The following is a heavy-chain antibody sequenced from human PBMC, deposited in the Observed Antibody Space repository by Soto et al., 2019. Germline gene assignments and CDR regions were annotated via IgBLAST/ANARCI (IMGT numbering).Heavy chain of an antibody. Sequence: GGSLRLSCAASGFTFSSYGMHWVRQAPGKGLEWVAVISYGGSNKYYADSVKGRFTISRDNSKNTLYLQMNSLRAEDTAVYYCAKDSSSWLNYYYYGMDVWGQGTTVTVSS. V-gene: IGHV3-30*18. CDR1: GFTFSSYG. CDR2: ISYGGSNK. D-gene: IGHD6-13*01. CDR3: AKDSSSWLNYYYYGMDV. J-gene: IGHJ6*02.